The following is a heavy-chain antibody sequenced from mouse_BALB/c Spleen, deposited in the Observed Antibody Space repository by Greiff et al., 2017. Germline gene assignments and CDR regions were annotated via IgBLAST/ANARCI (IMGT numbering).Heavy chain of an antibody. J-gene: IGHJ4*01. D-gene: IGHD2-4*01. V-gene: IGHV14-3*02. CDR2: IDPANGNT. Sequence: EVQLQQSGAELVKPGASVKLSCTASGFNIKDTYMHWVKQRPEQGLEWIGRIDPANGNTKYDPKFQGKATITADTSSNTAYLQLSSLTSEDTAVYYCARSGDYDAYAMDYWGQGTSVTVSS. CDR1: GFNIKDTY. CDR3: ARSGDYDAYAMDY.